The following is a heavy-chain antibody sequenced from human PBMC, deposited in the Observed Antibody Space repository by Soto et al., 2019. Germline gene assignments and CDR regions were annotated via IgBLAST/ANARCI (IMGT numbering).Heavy chain of an antibody. Sequence: EVQLVESGGGLVQPGGSLRLPCAASGFTFSTYWMTWVRQLPGKGLARGASINQDGSERYDVDSVRGRFTISRDNAKNSLYLQMNSLRAEDTAVYYCVCGGNFFVYWGQGTLVTVSP. V-gene: IGHV3-7*01. J-gene: IGHJ4*02. D-gene: IGHD3-16*01. CDR2: INQDGSER. CDR1: GFTFSTYW. CDR3: VCGGNFFVY.